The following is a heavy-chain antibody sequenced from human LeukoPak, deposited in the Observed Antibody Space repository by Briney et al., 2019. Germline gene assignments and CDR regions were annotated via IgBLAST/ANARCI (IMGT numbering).Heavy chain of an antibody. Sequence: SETLSLTCTVSGGSISSYYWSWIRQPPGKGLEWIGYIYYSGSTSYNPSLKSRVTISVDTSKNQFSLKLSSVTAADTAVYYCARLPSRITMVRGSPDYYYYGMDVWGQGTTVTVPS. D-gene: IGHD3-10*01. CDR3: ARLPSRITMVRGSPDYYYYGMDV. CDR1: GGSISSYY. V-gene: IGHV4-59*08. CDR2: IYYSGST. J-gene: IGHJ6*02.